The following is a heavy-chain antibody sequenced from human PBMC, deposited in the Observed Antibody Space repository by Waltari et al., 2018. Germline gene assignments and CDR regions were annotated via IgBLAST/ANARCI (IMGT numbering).Heavy chain of an antibody. CDR2: IKSDGGST. CDR3: VTDDPGLGLDV. CDR1: GFTFTKYG. J-gene: IGHJ6*02. V-gene: IGHV3-74*01. D-gene: IGHD7-27*01. Sequence: EVQLVESGGGLVQPGGSLRLSCSASGFTFTKYGMHWVRQDAGKGLMWVAHIKSDGGSTTYGDSVKGGFTITRDNARDTVYLQMPSLGAEDTAVYFCVTDDPGLGLDVWGQGTTVTVSS.